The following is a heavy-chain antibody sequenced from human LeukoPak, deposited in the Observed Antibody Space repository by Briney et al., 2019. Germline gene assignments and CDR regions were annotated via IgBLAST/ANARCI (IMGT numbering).Heavy chain of an antibody. J-gene: IGHJ5*02. D-gene: IGHD6-13*01. CDR1: GGSFSGYH. V-gene: IGHV4-34*01. CDR2: INHSGST. Sequence: SETLSLTCAVYGGSFSGYHWSWIRQPPGKGLEWIGEINHSGSTDYNPSLKSRVTISVDTSKNQFSLKLSSVTAADTAVYYCAIVDTWYHNWFDPWGQGTLVTVSS. CDR3: AIVDTWYHNWFDP.